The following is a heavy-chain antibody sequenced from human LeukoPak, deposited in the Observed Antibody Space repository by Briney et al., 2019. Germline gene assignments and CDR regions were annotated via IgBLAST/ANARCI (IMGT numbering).Heavy chain of an antibody. CDR1: GFTFSSYS. V-gene: IGHV3-48*01. Sequence: GGSLRLSCAASGFTFSSYSMNWVRQAPGKGLEWVSYITSSSNTIYYADSVKGRFTISRDNAKNSLYLQMNSLRAGDTAVYYCARDPAEADCWGQGTLVTVSS. CDR2: ITSSSNTI. J-gene: IGHJ4*02. CDR3: ARDPAEADC.